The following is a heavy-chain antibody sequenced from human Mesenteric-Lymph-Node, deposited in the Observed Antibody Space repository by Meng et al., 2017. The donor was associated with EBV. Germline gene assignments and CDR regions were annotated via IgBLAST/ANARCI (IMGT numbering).Heavy chain of an antibody. J-gene: IGHJ4*02. CDR2: ISYSGGRT. V-gene: IGHV3-11*05. CDR3: AKDHQSSGWYDK. CDR1: GFAFSAYY. D-gene: IGHD6-19*01. Sequence: QVQLVASGGGLVKPGGSLSLSCSAAGFAFSAYYMSWIRQAPGKGLEWVSGISYSGGRTDYAESVKGRFTISRDNSKNTLYLQMNSLRAEDRALYYCAKDHQSSGWYDKWGQGTLVTVSS.